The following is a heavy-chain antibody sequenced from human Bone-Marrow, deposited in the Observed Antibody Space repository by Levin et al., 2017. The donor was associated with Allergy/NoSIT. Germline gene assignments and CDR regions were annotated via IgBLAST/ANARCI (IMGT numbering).Heavy chain of an antibody. D-gene: IGHD1-26*01. CDR1: GFTFTNAY. J-gene: IGHJ3*02. CDR2: IKSKTDGATT. CDR3: TTRSSSGTYFSAFDI. Sequence: GGSLRLSCAASGFTFTNAYMTWVRQAPGKGLEWIGRIKSKTDGATTDYAAPVEGRFTMSRDESKTTVYLQMDSLKTEDTAVYYCTTRSSSGTYFSAFDIWGQGTVVTVSS. V-gene: IGHV3-15*01.